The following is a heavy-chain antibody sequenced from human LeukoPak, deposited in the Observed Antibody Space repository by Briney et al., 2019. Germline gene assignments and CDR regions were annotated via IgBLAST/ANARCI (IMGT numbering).Heavy chain of an antibody. D-gene: IGHD2-15*01. J-gene: IGHJ4*02. V-gene: IGHV3-33*01. CDR2: IWYDGSKE. CDR3: ARVIGWSLFDC. CDR1: GFPLTGSD. Sequence: KLSCKASGFPLTGSDMHWVRQAPGKGLEWVAVIWYDGSKEYLADSVKGRFTISRDNSKNTVYLQMNSLKTEDTAVYYCARVIGWSLFDCWGQGTLVTVSS.